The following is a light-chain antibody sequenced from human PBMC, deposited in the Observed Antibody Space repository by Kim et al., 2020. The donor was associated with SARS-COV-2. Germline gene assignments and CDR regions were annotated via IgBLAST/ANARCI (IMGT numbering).Light chain of an antibody. Sequence: VALGQTVRITCQGDSLRSYYATWYKQKPGQAPILVIYGKNNRPSGIPDRFSASSSGNTASLTITGTQAGDEADYYCNSRDSNDNVVFGGGTQLTVL. J-gene: IGLJ2*01. CDR1: SLRSYY. CDR3: NSRDSNDNVV. V-gene: IGLV3-19*01. CDR2: GKN.